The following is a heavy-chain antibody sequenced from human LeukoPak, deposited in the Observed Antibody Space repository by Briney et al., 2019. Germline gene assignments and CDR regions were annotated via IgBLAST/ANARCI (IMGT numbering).Heavy chain of an antibody. J-gene: IGHJ4*02. Sequence: SVKGRFTISRDNAKNSLYLQMNSLRAEDTAVYYCARDNDFYDYWGQGTLVTVSS. CDR3: ARDNDFYDY. V-gene: IGHV3-11*06.